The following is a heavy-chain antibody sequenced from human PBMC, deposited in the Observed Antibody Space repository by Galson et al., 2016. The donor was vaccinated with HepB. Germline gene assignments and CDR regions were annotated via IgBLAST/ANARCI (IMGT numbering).Heavy chain of an antibody. CDR1: DGSLSSNSYY. CDR3: VRGMDV. V-gene: IGHV4-39*01. CDR2: VYYRGGTT. Sequence: ETLSLTCSVSDGSLSSNSYYWGWIRLPPGTGLEWIGSVYYRGGTTYYNSSLKSRVTISVDMSKNQLSLKLTYVTAADTAVYYCVRGMDVWGPGTTVIVSS. J-gene: IGHJ6*02.